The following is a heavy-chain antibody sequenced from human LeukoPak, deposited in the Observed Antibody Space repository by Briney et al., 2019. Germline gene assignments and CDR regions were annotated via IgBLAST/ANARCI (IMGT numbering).Heavy chain of an antibody. CDR2: ISGRGGST. D-gene: IGHD3-22*01. CDR3: AKVMNYYDSSGYYGSAYFDY. CDR1: GFTFSSYA. J-gene: IGHJ4*02. V-gene: IGHV3-23*01. Sequence: GGSLRLSCAASGFTFSSYAMSWVRQAPGKGLEWVSAISGRGGSTYYADSVKGRFTISRDNSKNTLYLQMNSLRAEDTAVYYCAKVMNYYDSSGYYGSAYFDYWGQGTLVTVSS.